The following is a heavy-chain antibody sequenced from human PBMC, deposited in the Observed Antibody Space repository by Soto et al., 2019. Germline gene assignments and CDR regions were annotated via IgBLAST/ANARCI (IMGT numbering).Heavy chain of an antibody. CDR2: ISGSGGST. CDR3: GKDGGGVFWGGAYSYNGMDV. V-gene: IGHV3-23*01. J-gene: IGHJ6*02. D-gene: IGHD3-3*01. Sequence: GGSLRLSCAASGFTFSSYAMSWVRQAPGKGLEWVSAISGSGGSTYYADSVKGRFTISRDNSKNTLYLQMNSLRAEDTAVYYCGKDGGGVFWGGAYSYNGMDVWGHGTPV. CDR1: GFTFSSYA.